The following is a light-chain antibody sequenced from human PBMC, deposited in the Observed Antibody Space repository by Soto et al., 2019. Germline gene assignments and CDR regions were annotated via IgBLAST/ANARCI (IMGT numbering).Light chain of an antibody. CDR2: NVI. CDR1: SSDVGGYNF. Sequence: QSALTQPRSVFGSPGQSVTISCTGTSSDVGGYNFVSWYQHHPGKAPKLMIYNVIQRPSGVPDRFSASKSGNTASLTISGLQAEDEADYYCCSYAGSYTYVFGTGTKVTVL. J-gene: IGLJ1*01. V-gene: IGLV2-11*01. CDR3: CSYAGSYTYV.